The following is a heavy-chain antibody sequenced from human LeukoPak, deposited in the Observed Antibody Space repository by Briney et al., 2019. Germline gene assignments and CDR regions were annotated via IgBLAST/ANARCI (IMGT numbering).Heavy chain of an antibody. CDR1: GGSISSSSYY. D-gene: IGHD3-3*01. CDR2: IYYSGST. CDR3: ARLRTGFWSGYPQYNWFDP. Sequence: SETLSLTCTVSGGSISSSSYYWGWIRQPPGKGLEWIGSIYYSGSTYYNPSLKSRVTISVGPSKNQFSLKLSSVTAADTAVYYCARLRTGFWSGYPQYNWFDPWGQGTLVTVSS. V-gene: IGHV4-39*01. J-gene: IGHJ5*02.